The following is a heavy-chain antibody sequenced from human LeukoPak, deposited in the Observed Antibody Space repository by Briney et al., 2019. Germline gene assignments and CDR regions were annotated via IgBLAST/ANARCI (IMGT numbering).Heavy chain of an antibody. D-gene: IGHD2-21*02. Sequence: GGSPRLSCAASGFTVSDYSMNWIRQAPGQGLEWISNIDGSAATIYYADSVKGRFTISRDNAKNSLYLQMNSLRAEDTAVYYCARGKVSAAYWGQGTLVTVSS. CDR1: GFTVSDYS. CDR2: IDGSAATI. V-gene: IGHV3-11*01. J-gene: IGHJ4*02. CDR3: ARGKVSAAY.